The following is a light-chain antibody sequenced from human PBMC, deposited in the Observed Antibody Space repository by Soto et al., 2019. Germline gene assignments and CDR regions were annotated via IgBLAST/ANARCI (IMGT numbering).Light chain of an antibody. CDR3: QQYNTFWT. V-gene: IGKV1-5*01. CDR1: EKINKW. CDR2: DVS. J-gene: IGKJ1*01. Sequence: DIQRTQSPSTLSASVGDRVTITCRASEKINKWLAWYQQKPGKAPKLLIYDVSSLESGVPSRFSGSGSGTEFTLTISSLQPDDFATYYCQQYNTFWTFGQGTKVDIK.